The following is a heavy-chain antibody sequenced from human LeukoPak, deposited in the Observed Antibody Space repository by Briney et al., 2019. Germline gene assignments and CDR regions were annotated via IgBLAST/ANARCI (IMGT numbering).Heavy chain of an antibody. Sequence: SETLSLTCVVYGGSFSGYYWSWIRQPPGKGLEWIGEIKHSGSTNYNPSLKSRVTMSVDTSKNQFSLKVSSVTAADTAVYYCARGSPVVGLNYWGQGSLVTVSS. CDR2: IKHSGST. V-gene: IGHV4-34*01. CDR3: ARGSPVVGLNY. D-gene: IGHD2-15*01. J-gene: IGHJ4*02. CDR1: GGSFSGYY.